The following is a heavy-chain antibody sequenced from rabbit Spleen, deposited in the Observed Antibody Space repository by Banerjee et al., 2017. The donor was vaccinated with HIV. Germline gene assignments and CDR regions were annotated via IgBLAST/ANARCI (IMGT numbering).Heavy chain of an antibody. J-gene: IGHJ4*01. D-gene: IGHD2-1*01. CDR2: IYGGSGVST. CDR3: ARSINSVNGVGFNL. V-gene: IGHV1S40*01. Sequence: QSLEESGGDLVKPGASLTLTCTASGVSFSSSSYMCWVRQAPGKGLESIACIYGGSGVSTWYATWAKGRFTISKTSSTTVTLQMTGLTAADTATYFCARSINSVNGVGFNLWGQGTLVTVS. CDR1: GVSFSSSSY.